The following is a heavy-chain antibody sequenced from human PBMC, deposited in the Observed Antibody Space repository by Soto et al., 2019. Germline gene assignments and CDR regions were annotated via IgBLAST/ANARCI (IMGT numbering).Heavy chain of an antibody. CDR1: GFTFSSYA. D-gene: IGHD6-6*01. J-gene: IGHJ4*02. CDR3: ARDLDSSSSDPDY. V-gene: IGHV3-30-3*01. CDR2: ISYDGSNK. Sequence: QVQLVESGGGVVQPGRSLRLSCAASGFTFSSYAMHWVRQAPGKGLEWVAVISYDGSNKYYADSVKGRFTISRDNSKNPLYLQMNSLRAEDTAVYYCARDLDSSSSDPDYWGQGTLVTVSS.